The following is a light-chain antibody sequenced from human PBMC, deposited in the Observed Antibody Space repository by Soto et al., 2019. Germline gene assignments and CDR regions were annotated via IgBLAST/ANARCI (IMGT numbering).Light chain of an antibody. CDR1: QSVRTN. V-gene: IGKV3-15*01. Sequence: ETVMTQSPATLSVSPGERVTLSCRASQSVRTNLVWYQQSPGQPPRLLIYGASDRVAGVPDRFSGSGSGTDFTLTISGLQSEDVATYYCQKYNGALWAFGQGTKVEVK. J-gene: IGKJ1*01. CDR3: QKYNGALWA. CDR2: GAS.